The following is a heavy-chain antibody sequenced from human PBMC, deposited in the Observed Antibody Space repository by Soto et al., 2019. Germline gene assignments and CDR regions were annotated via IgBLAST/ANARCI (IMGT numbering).Heavy chain of an antibody. J-gene: IGHJ4*02. Sequence: QVQLVQSGAEVKKPGASVKVSCKASGYTFTSYDINWVRQATGQGLEWMGWMNPNSGNTGYAQKFQGRVTMTRNTSISTAYMEVSSLRSEDTAVYYCARERANMVRGVIRPPEHSFDYWGQGTMVTVSS. CDR3: ARERANMVRGVIRPPEHSFDY. V-gene: IGHV1-8*01. D-gene: IGHD3-10*01. CDR2: MNPNSGNT. CDR1: GYTFTSYD.